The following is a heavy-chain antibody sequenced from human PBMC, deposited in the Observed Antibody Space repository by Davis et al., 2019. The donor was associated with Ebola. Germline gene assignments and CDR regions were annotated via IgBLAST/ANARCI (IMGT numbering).Heavy chain of an antibody. CDR1: GGSISSGDHF. CDR2: IYYSGST. Sequence: PSETLSLTCTASGGSISSGDHFWSWIRQPPGLGLEWIGYIYYSGSTYYKPSLQSRVTISLDTSKNQFSLNLYSVTAADTAVYYCARDLRYDSSGYDYYFYMDVWGKGTTVTVSS. D-gene: IGHD3-22*01. CDR3: ARDLRYDSSGYDYYFYMDV. J-gene: IGHJ6*03. V-gene: IGHV4-30-4*01.